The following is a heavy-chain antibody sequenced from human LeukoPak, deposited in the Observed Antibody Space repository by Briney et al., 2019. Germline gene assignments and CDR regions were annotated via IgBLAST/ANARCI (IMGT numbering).Heavy chain of an antibody. V-gene: IGHV3-30*18. CDR2: ISYDGSNK. CDR3: AKVNPAYFDLDP. Sequence: GGSLRLSCAASGFTFSSYGMHWVRQAPGKGLEWVAVISYDGSNKYYADSVKGRFTISRDNSKNTLYLQMNSLRAEDTAVYYCAKVNPAYFDLDPWGQGTLVTVSS. CDR1: GFTFSSYG. J-gene: IGHJ5*02. D-gene: IGHD3-3*01.